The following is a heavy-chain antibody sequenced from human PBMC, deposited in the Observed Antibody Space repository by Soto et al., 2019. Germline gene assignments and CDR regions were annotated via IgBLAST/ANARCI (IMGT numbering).Heavy chain of an antibody. D-gene: IGHD7-27*01. CDR2: ISGSGGST. Sequence: PGGSLRLSFSASGFTFSIFAMSCVRQSPGKGLDWVSTISGSGGSTYYADAVKGRFTISRDNSMGTLYLQMKSLRVEDTAIYYCAKEVSLGSTVDLGYWGQGALVTVSS. V-gene: IGHV3-23*01. CDR3: AKEVSLGSTVDLGY. J-gene: IGHJ4*02. CDR1: GFTFSIFA.